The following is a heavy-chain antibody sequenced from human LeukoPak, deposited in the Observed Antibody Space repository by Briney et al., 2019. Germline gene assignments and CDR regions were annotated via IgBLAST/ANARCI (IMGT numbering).Heavy chain of an antibody. J-gene: IGHJ4*02. CDR3: AKGGNKYSSSLSGE. Sequence: GGSLRLSCAASGFTFSSYAMSWVRQAPGKGLEWVSAISGSGGSTYYADSVKGRFTISRDNSKNTLYLQMNSLRAEDTAVYYCAKGGNKYSSSLSGEWGQGTLVTVSS. D-gene: IGHD6-6*01. CDR1: GFTFSSYA. V-gene: IGHV3-23*01. CDR2: ISGSGGST.